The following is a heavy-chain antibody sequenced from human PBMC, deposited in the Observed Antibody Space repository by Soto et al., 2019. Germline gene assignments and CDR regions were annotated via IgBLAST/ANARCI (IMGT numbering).Heavy chain of an antibody. CDR3: ARDGNAYKTYDAFDI. Sequence: QVHLVESGGGVVQPGRSLRLSCAASGFTFSTYGMHWVRQAPGKGLEWVALTWYDGKDKFYADSVKGRFAISRDNSKNTLYLQMDILRAEDTAVDYCARDGNAYKTYDAFDIWGQGTMVTVSS. J-gene: IGHJ3*02. CDR1: GFTFSTYG. CDR2: TWYDGKDK. V-gene: IGHV3-33*01. D-gene: IGHD1-1*01.